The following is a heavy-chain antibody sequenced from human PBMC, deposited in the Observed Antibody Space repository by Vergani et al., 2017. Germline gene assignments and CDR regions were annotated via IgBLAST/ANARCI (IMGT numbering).Heavy chain of an antibody. V-gene: IGHV3-30*03. D-gene: IGHD6-13*01. CDR1: GFTFSNYG. CDR3: ARASLRQQLAY. J-gene: IGHJ4*02. CDR2: ISYDGSTK. Sequence: QVQLVESGGGVVQPGRSLRLSCAASGFTFSNYGMHWVRQAPGKGLEWVAIISYDGSTKYYADSVKGRFTISRDNSKNTLYLQMNSLRAEDTAVYYCARASLRQQLAYWGQGTLVTVSS.